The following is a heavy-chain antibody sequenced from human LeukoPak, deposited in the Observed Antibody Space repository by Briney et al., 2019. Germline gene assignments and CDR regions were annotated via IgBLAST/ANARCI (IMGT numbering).Heavy chain of an antibody. CDR2: IFDRGTT. CDR3: ARGGRSRGSMSFYYMDV. Sequence: SETLSLTCNVSGTSIKTYYWSWIRQPPGKGLEWIGYIFDRGTTNYNPSLESRVTISAETSKNQVSLKVKSVTAADPAVYYCARGGRSRGSMSFYYMDVWGKGATVTVSS. V-gene: IGHV4-59*01. J-gene: IGHJ6*03. D-gene: IGHD3-10*01. CDR1: GTSIKTYY.